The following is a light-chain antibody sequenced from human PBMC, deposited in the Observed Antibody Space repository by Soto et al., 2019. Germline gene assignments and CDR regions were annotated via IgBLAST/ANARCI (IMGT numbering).Light chain of an antibody. J-gene: IGKJ2*01. CDR2: GAT. Sequence: DIQMTQSPSSLSASIGDRVTITCRASQTVESYLNWYQHKRGNAPQLLISGATTLRGGVPSRFSGSASGPDFTLTISSLQPEDVATYYCEQGYSTPYTFGQGTKL. CDR1: QTVESY. CDR3: EQGYSTPYT. V-gene: IGKV1-39*01.